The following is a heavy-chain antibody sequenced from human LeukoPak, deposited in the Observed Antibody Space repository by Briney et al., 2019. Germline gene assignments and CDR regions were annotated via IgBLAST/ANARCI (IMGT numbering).Heavy chain of an antibody. CDR2: IGASGDST. V-gene: IGHV3-23*01. CDR3: AKLGRDGYNGYRGIFDY. D-gene: IGHD5-24*01. CDR1: GGSISSGDYY. J-gene: IGHJ4*02. Sequence: ETLSLTCTVSGGSISSGDYYWSWIRQAPGKGLEWVSLIGASGDSTYYADSVKGRFTISRDNSKNTLYLQMNSLRAEDTAVYYCAKLGRDGYNGYRGIFDYWGQGTLVTVSS.